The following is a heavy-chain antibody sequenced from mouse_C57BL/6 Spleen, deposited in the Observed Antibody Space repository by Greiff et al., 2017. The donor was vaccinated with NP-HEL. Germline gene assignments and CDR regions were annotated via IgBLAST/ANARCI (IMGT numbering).Heavy chain of an antibody. CDR3: ARRVFTTAVEGYFDY. V-gene: IGHV1-80*01. J-gene: IGHJ2*01. CDR2: IYPGDGDT. CDR1: GYAFSSYW. D-gene: IGHD1-1*01. Sequence: VKLMESGAELVKPGASVKISCKASGYAFSSYWMNWVKQRPGKGLEWIGQIYPGDGDTNYNGKFKGKDNLTADKSSSTAYMQLSSLTSEDSAVYFCARRVFTTAVEGYFDYWGQGTTLTVSS.